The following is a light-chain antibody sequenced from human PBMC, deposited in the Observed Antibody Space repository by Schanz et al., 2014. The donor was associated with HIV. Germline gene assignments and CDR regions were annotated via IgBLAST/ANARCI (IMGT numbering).Light chain of an antibody. Sequence: EIVLTQSPGSLSLSPGGRATLSCGASQRLSSSYLAWYQQKRDQPPRLVIYATSTRAAGIPDRFSGTGSGTDFTLTSSSLEPEDFAVYYCQYFGNSGGTFGGGTKV. CDR2: ATS. V-gene: IGKV3-20*01. CDR3: QYFGNSGGT. J-gene: IGKJ4*01. CDR1: QRLSSSY.